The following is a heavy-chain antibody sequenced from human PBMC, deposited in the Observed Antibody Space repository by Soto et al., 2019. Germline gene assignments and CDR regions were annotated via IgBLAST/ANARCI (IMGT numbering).Heavy chain of an antibody. J-gene: IGHJ4*02. CDR2: IYPGDSDT. D-gene: IGHD3-16*01. CDR3: ARAYGQAVTQIPNYIDY. CDR1: GYSFTSYW. Sequence: ESLKISCKGSGYSFTSYWIGWVRQMPGKGLEWVGIIYPGDSDTRYSPSFQGQVTISADTSISTAYMELRSLKSDDTSLYFCARAYGQAVTQIPNYIDYWGQGTLVTVSS. V-gene: IGHV5-51*01.